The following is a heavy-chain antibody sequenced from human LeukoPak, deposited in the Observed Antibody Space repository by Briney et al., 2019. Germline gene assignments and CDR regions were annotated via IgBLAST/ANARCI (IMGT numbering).Heavy chain of an antibody. J-gene: IGHJ6*02. CDR3: AKDRGVRGVIIGRLTYYYYYGMDV. V-gene: IGHV3-23*01. CDR2: ISGSGGST. Sequence: PGGSLRLSCAASGFTFSSYAMSWVRQAPGKGLEWVSAISGSGGSTYYADSVKGRFTISRDNSKNTLYLQMNSLRAEDTAVYYCAKDRGVRGVIIGRLTYYYYYGMDVWGQGTTVTVSS. CDR1: GFTFSSYA. D-gene: IGHD3-10*01.